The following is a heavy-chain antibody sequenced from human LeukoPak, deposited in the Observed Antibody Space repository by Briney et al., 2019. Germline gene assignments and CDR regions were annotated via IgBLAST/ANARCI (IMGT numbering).Heavy chain of an antibody. CDR1: GFTFSSYA. D-gene: IGHD6-13*01. J-gene: IGHJ4*02. Sequence: GGSLRLSCAASGFTFSSYAMSRVRQAPGKGLEWVSAISGSGGSTYYGGSVTGRFTISRDNSKNTLYLQMNDLRAEDTAVYYCAKPPTWLQLVPYWGQGTLVTVSS. CDR2: ISGSGGST. V-gene: IGHV3-23*01. CDR3: AKPPTWLQLVPY.